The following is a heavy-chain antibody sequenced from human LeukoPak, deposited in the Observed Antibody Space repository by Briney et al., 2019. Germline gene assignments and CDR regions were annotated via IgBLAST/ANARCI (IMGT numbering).Heavy chain of an antibody. CDR3: AKGPTIDDYGEYFDY. J-gene: IGHJ4*02. CDR2: IRYDGSNK. D-gene: IGHD4-17*01. Sequence: GGSLRLSCAASGFTFSSYGMHWVRQAPGKGLEWVAFIRYDGSNKYYADSVKGRFTISRDNSKNTLYLQMNSLRAEDTAVYYCAKGPTIDDYGEYFDYWGQGTLVTVSS. V-gene: IGHV3-30*02. CDR1: GFTFSSYG.